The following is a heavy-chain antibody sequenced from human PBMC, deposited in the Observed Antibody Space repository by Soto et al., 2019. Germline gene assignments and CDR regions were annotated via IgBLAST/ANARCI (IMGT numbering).Heavy chain of an antibody. CDR1: GFTFSDYY. CDR3: ARDHYGPGWFDP. D-gene: IGHD3-10*01. V-gene: IGHV3-11*05. CDR2: ISGSSSYT. Sequence: SLRLSCAASGFTFSDYYMSWIRQAPGKGLEWVSYISGSSSYTNYADSVKGRFTISRDNAKNSLYLQMNSLRAEDTAVYYCARDHYGPGWFDPWGQGTLVTVSS. J-gene: IGHJ5*02.